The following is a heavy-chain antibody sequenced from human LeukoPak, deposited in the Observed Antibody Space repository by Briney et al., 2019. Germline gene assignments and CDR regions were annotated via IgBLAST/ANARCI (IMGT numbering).Heavy chain of an antibody. J-gene: IGHJ4*02. CDR2: ITAGGDGT. D-gene: IGHD1-1*01. Sequence: PGGSLRLSCAASGFTFSGYAMSCVRLAPGKGLEWVSAITAGGDGTYYADSVKGRFTISRDNLKNMVFLQMNSLRAEDTAIYYCAKSHASIWNVYDYWGQGTLVTVSS. V-gene: IGHV3-23*01. CDR1: GFTFSGYA. CDR3: AKSHASIWNVYDY.